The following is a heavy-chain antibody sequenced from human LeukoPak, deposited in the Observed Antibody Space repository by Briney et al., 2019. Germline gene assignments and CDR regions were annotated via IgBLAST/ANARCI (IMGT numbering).Heavy chain of an antibody. CDR1: GGSISTSTYS. V-gene: IGHV4-39*07. CDR2: IYYSGSI. J-gene: IGHJ3*02. Sequence: SESLSLTCTVSGGSISTSTYSWGWIRQPPEKGLEWIGSIYYSGSIYSNPSLKNRVSISVATSKNQFSLQLSSVTAPDRAVYYCAREYYFDRSGYYPGAFDIWGQGTLVTVSS. CDR3: AREYYFDRSGYYPGAFDI. D-gene: IGHD3-22*01.